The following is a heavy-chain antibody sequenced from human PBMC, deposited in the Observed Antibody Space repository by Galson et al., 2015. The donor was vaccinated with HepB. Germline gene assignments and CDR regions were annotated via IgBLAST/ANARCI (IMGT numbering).Heavy chain of an antibody. CDR3: TGMIRGGNLIDY. J-gene: IGHJ4*02. V-gene: IGHV3-15*07. CDR1: GFSFNTAW. D-gene: IGHD3-10*01. Sequence: SLRLSCAATGFSFNTAWMNWVRQAPGKGLEWVGRIKSNREGGTTDYAAPVKGRFTISRDDSRNTLYLQLNSLKIEDTAIYYCTGMIRGGNLIDYWGQGALVNVAS. CDR2: IKSNREGGTT.